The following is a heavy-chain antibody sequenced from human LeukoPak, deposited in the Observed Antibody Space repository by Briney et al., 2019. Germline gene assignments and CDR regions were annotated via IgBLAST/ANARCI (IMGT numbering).Heavy chain of an antibody. CDR1: GYSFTSYW. CDR2: IYPGDSDT. D-gene: IGHD6-6*01. V-gene: IGHV5-51*01. CDR3: ARQPGAARLPPDY. Sequence: GESLQISRQGSGYSFTSYWIGWVRQMPGKGLEWMGIIYPGDSDTRYSPSFQGQVTISADKSISTAYLQWSSLKASDTAMYYCARQPGAARLPPDYWGQGTLVTVSS. J-gene: IGHJ4*02.